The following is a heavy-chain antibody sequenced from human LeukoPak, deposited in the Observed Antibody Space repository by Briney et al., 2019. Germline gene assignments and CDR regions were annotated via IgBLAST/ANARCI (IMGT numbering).Heavy chain of an antibody. CDR1: GYTFTGYY. J-gene: IGHJ5*02. Sequence: ASVKVSCKASGYTFTGYYIHWVRQAPGQGLEWMGWINPNSGGTNYAQKFQGRVTMTRDTSISTAYMELSRLRSDDTAVYYCARGPIIVVVTGAFDPWGQGTLVTVSS. D-gene: IGHD2-21*02. CDR2: INPNSGGT. V-gene: IGHV1-2*02. CDR3: ARGPIIVVVTGAFDP.